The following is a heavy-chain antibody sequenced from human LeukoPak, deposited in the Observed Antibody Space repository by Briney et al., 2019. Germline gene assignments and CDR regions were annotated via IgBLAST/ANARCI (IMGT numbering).Heavy chain of an antibody. CDR2: ISSSGSTI. Sequence: GGSLRLSCAASGFTFSSYEMNWVRQAPGKGLEWVSYISSSGSTIYYADSVKGRFTISRDNAKNSLYLQMNSLRAEDTAVYYCARVMVRGVIDAFDIWGQGTMVTVSS. CDR1: GFTFSSYE. J-gene: IGHJ3*02. D-gene: IGHD3-10*01. CDR3: ARVMVRGVIDAFDI. V-gene: IGHV3-48*03.